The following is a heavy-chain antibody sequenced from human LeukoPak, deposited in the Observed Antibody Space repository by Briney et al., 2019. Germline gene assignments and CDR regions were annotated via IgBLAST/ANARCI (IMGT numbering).Heavy chain of an antibody. CDR3: ARWGLRYFEGPFDY. CDR1: GGSISSYY. D-gene: IGHD3-9*01. J-gene: IGHJ4*02. V-gene: IGHV4-59*01. CDR2: IYYSGST. Sequence: PSETLSLTCTVSGGSISSYYWSWIRQPPGKGLEWIGYIYYSGSTNYNPSLKSRVTISVDTSKNQFSLKLSSVPAADTAVYYCARWGLRYFEGPFDYWGQGTLVTVSS.